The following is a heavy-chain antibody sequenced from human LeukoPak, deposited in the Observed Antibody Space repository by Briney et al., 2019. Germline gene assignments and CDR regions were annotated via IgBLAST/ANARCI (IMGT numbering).Heavy chain of an antibody. J-gene: IGHJ4*02. D-gene: IGHD6-19*01. Sequence: GRSLRLSCAASGFTFSSYAMHWVRQAPGKGLEWVAVISYDGSNKYYADSVKGRFTISRDDSKDTLYLQMDSLKTEDTAVYYCTTYSSGPWHWGQGTLVTVSS. CDR2: ISYDGSNK. CDR3: TTYSSGPWH. V-gene: IGHV3-30-3*01. CDR1: GFTFSSYA.